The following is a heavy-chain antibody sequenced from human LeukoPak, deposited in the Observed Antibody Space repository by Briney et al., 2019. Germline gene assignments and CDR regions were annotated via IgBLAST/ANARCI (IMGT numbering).Heavy chain of an antibody. V-gene: IGHV3-48*02. CDR1: GFTFRNYS. Sequence: GGSLRLSCAASGFTFRNYSMNWVRQAPGRGLEWVSYISSSSSTTYYADSVKGRFTISRDNAKNSLYLQMNSLRDEDTSVYYCARGRATSNYFDYWGQGTLVTVSS. CDR2: ISSSSSTT. CDR3: ARGRATSNYFDY. J-gene: IGHJ4*02.